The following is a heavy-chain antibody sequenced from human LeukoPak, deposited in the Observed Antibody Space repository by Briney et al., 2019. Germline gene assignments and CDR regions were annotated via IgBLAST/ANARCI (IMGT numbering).Heavy chain of an antibody. D-gene: IGHD4-17*01. CDR3: ARINYGDDTCDY. CDR2: INPNSGGT. J-gene: IGHJ4*02. CDR1: GYTFTGYY. Sequence: ASVKVSCKASGYTFTGYYMHWVRQAPGQGLEWMGRINPNSGGTNYAQKFQGRVTMTRDTSISTAYMELSRLRSDDTAVYYCARINYGDDTCDYWGQGTLVTVSS. V-gene: IGHV1-2*06.